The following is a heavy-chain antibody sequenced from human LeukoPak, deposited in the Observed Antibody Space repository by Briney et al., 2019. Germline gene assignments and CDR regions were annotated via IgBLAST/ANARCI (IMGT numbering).Heavy chain of an antibody. D-gene: IGHD2-21*02. CDR1: GFTFSSYW. CDR3: ANHQTAILNPSFDY. V-gene: IGHV3-7*03. Sequence: GGSLRLSCAASGFTFSSYWMSWVHQALGKGLEWVANIKQDGSEKYYVDSVKGRFTISRDNAKNSLYLQMNSLRAEDTAVYYCANHQTAILNPSFDYWGQGTLVTVSS. CDR2: IKQDGSEK. J-gene: IGHJ4*02.